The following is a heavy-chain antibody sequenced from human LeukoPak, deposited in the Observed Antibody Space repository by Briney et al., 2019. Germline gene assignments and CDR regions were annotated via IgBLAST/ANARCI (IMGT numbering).Heavy chain of an antibody. CDR2: INHSGST. J-gene: IGHJ4*02. D-gene: IGHD3-3*01. V-gene: IGHV4-34*01. CDR3: ARGLLGNNYDFWSGKRGHYFDY. CDR1: GGSSSGYY. Sequence: SETLSLTCAVYGGSSSGYYWGWIRQPPGKGLEWIGEINHSGSTNYNPSLKSRVTISVDTSKNQFSLKLSSVTAADTAVYYCARGLLGNNYDFWSGKRGHYFDYWGQGTLVTVSS.